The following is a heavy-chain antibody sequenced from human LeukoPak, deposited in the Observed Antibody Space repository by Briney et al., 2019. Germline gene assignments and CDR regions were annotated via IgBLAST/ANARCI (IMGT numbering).Heavy chain of an antibody. CDR1: GGTFSSYA. Sequence: SVKVSCKASGGTFSSYAISWVRQAPGQGLEWMGGIIPIFGTANHAQKFQGRVTITTDESTSTAYMELSSLRSEDTAVYYCARAPCGGDCYSGAFDIWGQGTMVTVSS. CDR2: IIPIFGTA. CDR3: ARAPCGGDCYSGAFDI. D-gene: IGHD2-21*02. J-gene: IGHJ3*02. V-gene: IGHV1-69*05.